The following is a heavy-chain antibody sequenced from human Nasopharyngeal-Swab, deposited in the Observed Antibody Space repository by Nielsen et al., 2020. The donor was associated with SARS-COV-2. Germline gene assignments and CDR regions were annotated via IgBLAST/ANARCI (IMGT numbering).Heavy chain of an antibody. V-gene: IGHV3-23*01. D-gene: IGHD2/OR15-2a*01. CDR3: AKDLRGPYFF. Sequence: WIRQPPGKGLEWVAAIVGSGDISGSGGSTYYADSVKGRFTISRDNSKNTLSLQMNSLRAEDTAVYYCAKDLRGPYFFWGPGTLVTVSS. J-gene: IGHJ4*02. CDR2: IVGSGDISGSGGST.